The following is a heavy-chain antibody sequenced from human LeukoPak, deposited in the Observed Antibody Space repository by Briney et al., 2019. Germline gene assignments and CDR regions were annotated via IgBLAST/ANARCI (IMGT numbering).Heavy chain of an antibody. Sequence: SETLSLTCTVSGGSFSSYDRSWIRQPPGKGLEWVGYIYYSGSTTYNPSLKSRVTISVDTSKNQFSLKLSSVTAADTAVYYCARIRYYDSRGYQGPFDYWGQGTLVTVSS. CDR3: ARIRYYDSRGYQGPFDY. J-gene: IGHJ4*02. D-gene: IGHD3-22*01. CDR1: GGSFSSYD. V-gene: IGHV4-59*01. CDR2: IYYSGST.